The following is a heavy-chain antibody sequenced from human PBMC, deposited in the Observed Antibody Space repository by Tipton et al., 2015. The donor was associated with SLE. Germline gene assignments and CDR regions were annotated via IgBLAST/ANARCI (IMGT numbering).Heavy chain of an antibody. Sequence: LRLSCAVYGGSFSGYYWSWIRQPPGKGLEWIGEINHSGSTNYNPSLKSRVTISVDTSKNQFSLKLSSVTAADTAVYYCARGADIVVVNSWGQGTLVTVSS. CDR1: GGSFSGYY. D-gene: IGHD2-15*01. V-gene: IGHV4-34*01. CDR3: ARGADIVVVNS. CDR2: INHSGST. J-gene: IGHJ4*02.